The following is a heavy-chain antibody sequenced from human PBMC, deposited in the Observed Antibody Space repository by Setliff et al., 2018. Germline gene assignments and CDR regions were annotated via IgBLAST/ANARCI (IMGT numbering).Heavy chain of an antibody. CDR2: IYHNGNT. CDR3: VRGRTAYSYGLDV. D-gene: IGHD5-18*01. J-gene: IGHJ6*02. CDR1: GGSISPYF. Sequence: SETLSLTCTVSGGSISPYFWSWIRQPPGEGLEWIGYIYHNGNTNFNPSLKTRLTMSVDTSKNQFALNLRSVTAADTAVYYCVRGRTAYSYGLDVWGQGTTVTVSS. V-gene: IGHV4-59*01.